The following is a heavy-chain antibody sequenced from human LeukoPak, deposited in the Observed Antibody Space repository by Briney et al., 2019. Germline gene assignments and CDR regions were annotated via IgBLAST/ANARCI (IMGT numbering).Heavy chain of an antibody. D-gene: IGHD1-26*01. J-gene: IGHJ4*02. Sequence: SVKVSCKASGGTFSSYAISWVRQAPGQGLEWMAGIIPIFGTANYAQKFQGRVTITADESTSTAYMELSSLRSEDTAVYYCARGEWRELVYANWGQGTLVTVSS. CDR3: ARGEWRELVYAN. CDR1: GGTFSSYA. V-gene: IGHV1-69*13. CDR2: IIPIFGTA.